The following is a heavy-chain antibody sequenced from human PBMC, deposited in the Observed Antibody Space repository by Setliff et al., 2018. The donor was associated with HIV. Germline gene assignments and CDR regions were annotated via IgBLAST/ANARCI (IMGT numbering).Heavy chain of an antibody. J-gene: IGHJ5*02. CDR2: LNPSEGTT. CDR1: GYTFTTYY. D-gene: IGHD6-19*01. Sequence: ASVKVSCKASGYTFTTYYIHWVRRAPGQGLEWMGILNPSEGTTSFAQKFQGRVTMTRDTSTSTVYMDLSSLRADDTAVYYCVRGYRSAWNSWFDAWGQGTQVTVSS. CDR3: VRGYRSAWNSWFDA. V-gene: IGHV1-46*01.